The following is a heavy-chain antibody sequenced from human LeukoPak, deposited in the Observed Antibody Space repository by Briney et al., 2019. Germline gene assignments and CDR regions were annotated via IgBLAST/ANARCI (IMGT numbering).Heavy chain of an antibody. CDR2: ISGSGGSA. V-gene: IGHV3-23*01. D-gene: IGHD3-10*01. CDR1: GFTFSNYA. J-gene: IGHJ5*02. Sequence: GGSLRLSCAASGFTFSNYAMNWVRQAPGKGLEWVSGISGSGGSAYYADSVKGRFTISRDNSKNTVYLQMNSLRAEDTAVYYCAKVLSTNYGSGTFFDWFDPWGQGTLVTVSS. CDR3: AKVLSTNYGSGTFFDWFDP.